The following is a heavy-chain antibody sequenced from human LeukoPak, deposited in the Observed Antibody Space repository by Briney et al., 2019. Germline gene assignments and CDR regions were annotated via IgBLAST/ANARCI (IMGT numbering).Heavy chain of an antibody. CDR1: GGSFRGYN. V-gene: IGHV4-34*01. D-gene: IGHD2/OR15-2a*01. CDR3: ARNSPAIGTRDAFDI. CDR2: INHSGST. J-gene: IGHJ3*02. Sequence: SETWSFTSVSYGGSFRGYNWSGIGQPPGKGLDGIGEINHSGSTNYNPSLKSRVTISVDTSKNQFSLKLSSVTAADTAVYYCARNSPAIGTRDAFDIWGQGTMVTVSS.